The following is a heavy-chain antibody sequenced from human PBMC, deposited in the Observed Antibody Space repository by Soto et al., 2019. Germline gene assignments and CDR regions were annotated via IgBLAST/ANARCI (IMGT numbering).Heavy chain of an antibody. Sequence: EVQLVESGGGLVKPGGSLKLSCAASGFTFNTAWMGWVRQSPGKGLEWVGLIRSKRAGGTTDYAAPGQGRFSISRDDSTNTVYVEMHSLITEDTGVYYCSADPPYGSAGAEYWGQGTLVTVSS. CDR2: IRSKRAGGTT. CDR1: GFTFNTAW. CDR3: SADPPYGSAGAEY. J-gene: IGHJ4*02. V-gene: IGHV3-15*01. D-gene: IGHD3-10*01.